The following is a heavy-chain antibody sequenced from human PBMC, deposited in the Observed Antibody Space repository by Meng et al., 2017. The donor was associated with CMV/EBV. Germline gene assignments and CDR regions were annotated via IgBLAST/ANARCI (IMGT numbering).Heavy chain of an antibody. CDR2: ISSSSSYI. D-gene: IGHD6-6*01. CDR3: ARGGIAARYYGMDV. V-gene: IGHV3-21*01. J-gene: IGHJ6*02. CDR1: GFTFGSYS. Sequence: GESLKISCAASGFTFGSYSMNWVRQAPGKGLEWVSSISSSSSYIYYADSVKGRFTISRDNAKNSLYLQMNSLRAEDTAVYYCARGGIAARYYGMDVWGQGTTVTVSS.